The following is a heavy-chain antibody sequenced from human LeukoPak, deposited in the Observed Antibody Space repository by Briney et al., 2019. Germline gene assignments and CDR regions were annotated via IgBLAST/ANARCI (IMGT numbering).Heavy chain of an antibody. Sequence: ASVKVSCKASADTFTSCGINWVRQATGQGLEWMGWMNPNSGNTGYAQKFQGRVTMTRNTSISTTYMELSSLRSEDTAVYYCARGNQWLVAFDYWGQGTLVTVS. J-gene: IGHJ4*02. CDR3: ARGNQWLVAFDY. V-gene: IGHV1-8*01. CDR1: ADTFTSCG. CDR2: MNPNSGNT. D-gene: IGHD6-19*01.